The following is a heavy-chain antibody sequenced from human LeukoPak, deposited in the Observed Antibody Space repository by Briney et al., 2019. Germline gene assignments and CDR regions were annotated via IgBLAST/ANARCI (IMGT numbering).Heavy chain of an antibody. CDR3: ARLGGYSTGWYIQY. Sequence: GESLKISCKGFGYTITTNWIAWVRQMPGKGLEWMGVVYPGTSDSRYSPSFQGQVTISADNSLSAAYLQWSSLKASDSAMYYCARLGGYSTGWYIQYWGQGTLVTVSS. CDR2: VYPGTSDS. V-gene: IGHV5-51*01. CDR1: GYTITTNW. J-gene: IGHJ4*02. D-gene: IGHD6-19*01.